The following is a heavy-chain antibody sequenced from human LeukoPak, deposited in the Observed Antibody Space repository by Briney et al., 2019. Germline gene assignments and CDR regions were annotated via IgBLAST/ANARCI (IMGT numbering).Heavy chain of an antibody. V-gene: IGHV4-59*12. CDR3: AREVPVAGYFDY. Sequence: SETLSLTCTVSGDSINNYYWSWIRQPPGKGLEWIGYIYYSGSTNYNPSLKSRVTISVDTSKNQFSLKLSSVTAADTAVYYCAREVPVAGYFDYWGQGTLVTVSS. D-gene: IGHD6-19*01. J-gene: IGHJ4*02. CDR2: IYYSGST. CDR1: GDSINNYY.